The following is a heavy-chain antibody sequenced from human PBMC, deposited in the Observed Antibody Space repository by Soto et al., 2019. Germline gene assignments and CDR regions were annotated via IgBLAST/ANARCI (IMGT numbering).Heavy chain of an antibody. CDR2: INHSGST. D-gene: IGHD2-8*02. CDR3: ARDKITGLFDY. V-gene: IGHV4-34*01. CDR1: GGSFSGYY. J-gene: IGHJ4*02. Sequence: QVQLQQWGAGLLKPSETLSLTCAVYGGSFSGYYWTWIRQPPGTGLEWIGEINHSGSTNYNPSLKSRVTISVDTSKNQFSLKLTSVTAADTAVYYCARDKITGLFDYWGQETLFTVSS.